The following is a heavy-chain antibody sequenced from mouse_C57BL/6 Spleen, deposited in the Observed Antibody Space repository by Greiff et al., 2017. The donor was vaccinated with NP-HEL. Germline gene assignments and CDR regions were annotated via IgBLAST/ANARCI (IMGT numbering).Heavy chain of an antibody. CDR3: ARRYGNYYAMDY. CDR2: IYPSDSET. V-gene: IGHV1-61*01. J-gene: IGHJ4*01. CDR1: GYTFTSYW. D-gene: IGHD2-1*01. Sequence: VQLQQSGAELVRPGSSVKLSCKASGYTFTSYWMDWVKQRPGQGLEWIGNIYPSDSETHYNQKFKDKATLTVDKSSSTAYMQLSSLTSEDSAVYYCARRYGNYYAMDYWGQGTSVTVSS.